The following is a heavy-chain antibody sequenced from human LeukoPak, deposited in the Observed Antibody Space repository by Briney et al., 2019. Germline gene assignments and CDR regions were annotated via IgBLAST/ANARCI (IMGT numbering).Heavy chain of an antibody. CDR1: GGSISNYY. V-gene: IGHV4-59*01. CDR2: IYYTGTT. J-gene: IGHJ3*02. CDR3: ARESSGHLNAFDI. D-gene: IGHD6-19*01. Sequence: SETPSLTCTVSGGSISNYYWSWIRQPPGKGLERIGYIYYTGTTNYNPSLKSRVTISLDTSKNQFSLKLTSVSAADTAVYYCARESSGHLNAFDIWGQGTMVTVSS.